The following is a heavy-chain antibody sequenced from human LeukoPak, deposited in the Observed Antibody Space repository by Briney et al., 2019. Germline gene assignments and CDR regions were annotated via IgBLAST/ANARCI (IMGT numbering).Heavy chain of an antibody. CDR2: ISAYNGNT. Sequence: GASVKVSCKASGYTFTSYGISWVRQAPGQGLEWMGWISAYNGNTNYAQKLQGRVTMTRNTSISTAYMELSSLRSEDTAVYYCARGVRIYSSSWTNWFDPWGQGTLVTVSS. D-gene: IGHD6-13*01. V-gene: IGHV1-18*01. J-gene: IGHJ5*02. CDR3: ARGVRIYSSSWTNWFDP. CDR1: GYTFTSYG.